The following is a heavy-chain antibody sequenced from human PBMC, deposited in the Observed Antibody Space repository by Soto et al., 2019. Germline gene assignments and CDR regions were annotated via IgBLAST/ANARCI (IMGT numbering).Heavy chain of an antibody. CDR3: ARVTYYYDSSGPDY. J-gene: IGHJ4*02. CDR1: GFTFSGYG. CDR2: IWYDGSNK. D-gene: IGHD3-22*01. V-gene: IGHV3-33*01. Sequence: GGSLRLSCAASGFTFSGYGMHWVRQAPGKGLEWVAVIWYDGSNKYYADSVKGRFTISRDNSKNTLYLQMNSLRAEDTAVYYCARVTYYYDSSGPDYWGQGTLVTVPS.